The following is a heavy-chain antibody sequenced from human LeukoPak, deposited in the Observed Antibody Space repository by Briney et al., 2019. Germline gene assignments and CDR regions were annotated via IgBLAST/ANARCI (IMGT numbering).Heavy chain of an antibody. V-gene: IGHV3-30*02. CDR3: ARCDWSGSHERYYFDH. CDR2: IRYDGSNK. D-gene: IGHD3-3*01. Sequence: GGSLRLSCAASGFTFSSYGMHWVRQAPGKGLEWVAFIRYDGSNKYYADSVKGRFTVSRDNSKNTLYLQMNSLRAEDTAVYYCARCDWSGSHERYYFDHWGQGTLVTVSS. J-gene: IGHJ4*02. CDR1: GFTFSSYG.